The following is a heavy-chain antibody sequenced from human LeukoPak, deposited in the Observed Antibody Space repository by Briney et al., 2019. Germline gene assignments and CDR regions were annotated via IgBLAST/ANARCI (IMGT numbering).Heavy chain of an antibody. J-gene: IGHJ3*01. V-gene: IGHV3-74*01. CDR3: ARDHLPWDSSGFDV. Sequence: GGSLRLSCAASGFTFRTYWMHWVRQSPGKGLVWVSRINSDGIGSSYADSVKGRFTISRDNAKNTLYLQMNSLTAEDTAVYYCARDHLPWDSSGFDVWGQGTMVTVSS. D-gene: IGHD3-22*01. CDR2: INSDGIGS. CDR1: GFTFRTYW.